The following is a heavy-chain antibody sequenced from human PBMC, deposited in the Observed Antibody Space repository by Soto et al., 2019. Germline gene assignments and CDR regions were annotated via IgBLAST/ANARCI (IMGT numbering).Heavy chain of an antibody. V-gene: IGHV6-1*01. J-gene: IGHJ5*02. CDR1: GDSVSSNSPA. CDR2: TYYRSKWYN. CDR3: ARVDSGSSTSGYFGWFDP. D-gene: IGHD2-2*01. Sequence: SQTLSLTCAISGDSVSSNSPAWNWIRQSPSRGLEWLGRTYYRSKWYNDYAVSVKSRITINPDTSKNQFSLQLNSVTPEDTAVYYCARVDSGSSTSGYFGWFDPWGQGTMVTVSS.